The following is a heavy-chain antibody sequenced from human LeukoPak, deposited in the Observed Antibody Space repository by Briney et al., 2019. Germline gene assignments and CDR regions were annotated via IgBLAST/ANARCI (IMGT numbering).Heavy chain of an antibody. D-gene: IGHD3-9*01. CDR2: IYTSGST. Sequence: SETLSLTCTVSGGSISSYYWSWIRQPAGKGLEWIGRIYTSGSTNYNPSLKSRVTTSVDTSKNQFSLKLSSVTAADTAVYYCASTHYDILTGYQAPFDPWGQGTLVTVSS. V-gene: IGHV4-4*07. CDR3: ASTHYDILTGYQAPFDP. CDR1: GGSISSYY. J-gene: IGHJ5*02.